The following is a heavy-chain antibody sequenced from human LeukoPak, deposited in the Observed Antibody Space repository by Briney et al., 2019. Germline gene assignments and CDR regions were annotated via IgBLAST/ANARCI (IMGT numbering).Heavy chain of an antibody. CDR3: ARAVSGRFDY. V-gene: IGHV4-59*08. Sequence: SETLSLTCTVSGGSMSPYNWGWIRQPPGKGLEWTGYIYYSGSTNYNPSLNSRVTISVDTSKNQFSLRLSSVTAADTAIYYCARAVSGRFDYWGQGTLVTVSS. CDR2: IYYSGST. D-gene: IGHD6-19*01. CDR1: GGSMSPYN. J-gene: IGHJ4*02.